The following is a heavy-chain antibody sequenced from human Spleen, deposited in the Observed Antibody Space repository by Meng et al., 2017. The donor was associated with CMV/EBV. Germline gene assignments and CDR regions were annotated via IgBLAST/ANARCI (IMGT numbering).Heavy chain of an antibody. CDR2: IGYDGSNK. CDR1: GFTLSSYG. J-gene: IGHJ4*02. V-gene: IGHV3-30*02. D-gene: IGHD3-10*01. CDR3: AKDGFHGSGSYYFDY. Sequence: GESLKISCAASGFTLSSYGMHWVRQAPGKGLEWVACIGYDGSNKYYADSVKGRFTISRDNSKNTLYMQMNSLRAEDTAVYYCAKDGFHGSGSYYFDYWGQGTLVTVSS.